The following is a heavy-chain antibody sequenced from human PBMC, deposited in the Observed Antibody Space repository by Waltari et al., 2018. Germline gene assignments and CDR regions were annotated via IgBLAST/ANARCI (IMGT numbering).Heavy chain of an antibody. CDR3: AKQTIGATRGYFYMDV. Sequence: QEQLLESGGGVVQPGRSLRLSCAASGFTFSNYGMHWVRQAPGKGLEWVTVIWYDGSNKFYADSVKGRFTVSRDKSKKTLYLEMNSLRADDTAVYYCAKQTIGATRGYFYMDVWGKGTTVTVSS. V-gene: IGHV3-33*03. CDR2: IWYDGSNK. J-gene: IGHJ6*03. CDR1: GFTFSNYG. D-gene: IGHD1-26*01.